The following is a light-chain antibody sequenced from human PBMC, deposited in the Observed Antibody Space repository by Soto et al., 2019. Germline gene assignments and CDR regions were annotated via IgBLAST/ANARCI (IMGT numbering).Light chain of an antibody. J-gene: IGLJ2*01. V-gene: IGLV1-44*01. Sequence: QSVLTQPPSASGVPGQTVTISCSGGSSNIGSHTVNWYRQLPGTAPKLLISLTNQRPSGVPDRFSGSKSGTSASLAISGLQSEDEADYYCAAWDDILKGRVFGGGTKVTV. CDR3: AAWDDILKGRV. CDR1: SSNIGSHT. CDR2: LTN.